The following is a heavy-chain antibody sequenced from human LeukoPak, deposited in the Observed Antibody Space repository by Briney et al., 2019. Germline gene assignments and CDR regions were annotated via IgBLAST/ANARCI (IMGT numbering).Heavy chain of an antibody. V-gene: IGHV1-18*01. J-gene: IGHJ3*02. CDR3: ARDTFPTPSQHITMVRRDDAFDI. D-gene: IGHD3-10*01. Sequence: ASVKVSCKASGYTFTSYGISWVRQAPGQGLEWMGWISAYNGNTNYAQKFQGRVTMTTDTSTSTAYMELRSLRSDDTAPYYCARDTFPTPSQHITMVRRDDAFDIWGQGTMVTASS. CDR2: ISAYNGNT. CDR1: GYTFTSYG.